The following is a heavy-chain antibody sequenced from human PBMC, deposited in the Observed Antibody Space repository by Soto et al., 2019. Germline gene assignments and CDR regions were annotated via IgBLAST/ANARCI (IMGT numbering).Heavy chain of an antibody. D-gene: IGHD3-16*02. J-gene: IGHJ4*02. CDR1: GFTFSNYT. CDR3: VASGLSLDY. Sequence: QVQLVESGGGVVQPGRSLRPSCEGSGFTFSNYTMDWVRQAPGKGLEWVAVISHDGSKKQYADSVKGRFSLSRDNSKNTLYLQMNSLRDEDTAVYHCVASGLSLDYWGQGTLVTVSS. CDR2: ISHDGSKK. V-gene: IGHV3-30-3*01.